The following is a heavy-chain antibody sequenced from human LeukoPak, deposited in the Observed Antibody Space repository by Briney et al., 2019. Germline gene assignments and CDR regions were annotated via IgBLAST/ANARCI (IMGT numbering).Heavy chain of an antibody. V-gene: IGHV4-38-2*01. Sequence: PSETLSLTCAASGYSISSGYYWGWIRQPPGKRLEWIGSIYHSGSTYYNPSLNSRVTISVDTSKNQFSLKLSSVTAADTAVYYCARRDGFGRIAAAGLDYWGQGTLVTVSS. J-gene: IGHJ4*02. CDR3: ARRDGFGRIAAAGLDY. CDR2: IYHSGST. CDR1: GYSISSGYY. D-gene: IGHD6-13*01.